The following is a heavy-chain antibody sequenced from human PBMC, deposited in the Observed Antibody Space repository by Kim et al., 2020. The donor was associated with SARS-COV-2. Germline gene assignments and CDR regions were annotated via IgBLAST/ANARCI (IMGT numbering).Heavy chain of an antibody. CDR3: ARDTTTATAGSYYYYGMDG. V-gene: IGHV3-11*06. Sequence: GGSLRLSCAASGFTFSEYFMSWIRQAPGKGLEWVSYISSSSTYTNYADSVKGRFTISRDNAQNSLYLQKNSLTAEDTAVYYCARDTTTATAGSYYYYGMDGGGQGTNVTVTS. CDR1: GFTFSEYF. CDR2: ISSSSTYT. J-gene: IGHJ6*02. D-gene: IGHD2-2*01.